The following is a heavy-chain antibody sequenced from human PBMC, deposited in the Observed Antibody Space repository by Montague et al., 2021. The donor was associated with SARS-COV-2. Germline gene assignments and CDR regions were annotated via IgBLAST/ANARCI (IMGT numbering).Heavy chain of an antibody. CDR1: GGFISSGGYY. D-gene: IGHD3-22*01. Sequence: TLSLTCTVSGGFISSGGYYWSWIRQHPGKGLEWIGYIYYSGSTYYNPSLKSRVTISVDTSKNQFSLKLSSVTAADTAVYYCARVRITMIVVVDAFGIWGQGTMVTVSS. CDR2: IYYSGST. CDR3: ARVRITMIVVVDAFGI. V-gene: IGHV4-31*03. J-gene: IGHJ3*02.